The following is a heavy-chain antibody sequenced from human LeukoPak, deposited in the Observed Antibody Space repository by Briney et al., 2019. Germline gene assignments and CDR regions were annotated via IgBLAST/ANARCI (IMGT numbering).Heavy chain of an antibody. CDR1: GYTLTELS. J-gene: IGHJ4*02. V-gene: IGHV1-24*01. Sequence: ASVKVSCKVSGYTLTELSMHWVRQAPGKGLEWMGGFDPEGGETIYAQKFQGRVTMTEDTSTDTAYMELSSLRSEDTAVYYCATGGAYSSGYYYVFWGQGTLVTVSS. D-gene: IGHD3-22*01. CDR2: FDPEGGET. CDR3: ATGGAYSSGYYYVF.